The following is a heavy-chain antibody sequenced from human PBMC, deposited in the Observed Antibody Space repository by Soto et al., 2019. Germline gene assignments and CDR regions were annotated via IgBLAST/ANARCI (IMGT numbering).Heavy chain of an antibody. J-gene: IGHJ4*02. V-gene: IGHV3-30*18. Sequence: GGSLRLSCAASGFTFSSYGMHWVRQAPGKGLEWVAVISYDGSNKYYADSVKGRFTISRDNSKNTLYLQMNSLRAEDTAVYYCVKDFKILRSSSWYDYWGQGTLVTVSS. CDR2: ISYDGSNK. CDR1: GFTFSSYG. D-gene: IGHD6-13*01. CDR3: VKDFKILRSSSWYDY.